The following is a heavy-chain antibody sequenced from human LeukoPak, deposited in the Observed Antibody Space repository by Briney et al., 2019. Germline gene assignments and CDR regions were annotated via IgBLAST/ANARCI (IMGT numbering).Heavy chain of an antibody. D-gene: IGHD3-3*01. J-gene: IGHJ6*02. CDR2: ISSSSSTI. Sequence: AGGSLRLSCAASGFTFSSYSMNWVRQAPGKGLEWVSYISSSSSTIYYADSVKGRFTISRDNAKNSLYLQMNSLRDEDTAVYYCAREGYDFWSGSPQWSEGFGMDVWGQGTTVTVSS. CDR1: GFTFSSYS. CDR3: AREGYDFWSGSPQWSEGFGMDV. V-gene: IGHV3-48*02.